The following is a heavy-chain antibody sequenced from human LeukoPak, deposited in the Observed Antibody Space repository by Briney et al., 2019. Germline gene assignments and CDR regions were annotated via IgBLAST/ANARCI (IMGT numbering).Heavy chain of an antibody. CDR3: ARDLCSSTSCPSYYYYMDV. V-gene: IGHV1-69*04. CDR2: IIPILGIA. Sequence: SVKVSCKASGGTFSSYTISWVRQAPGQGLEWMGRIIPILGIANYAQKFQGRVTITADKSTSTAYMELSSLRSEDTAVYYCARDLCSSTSCPSYYYYMDVWGKGTTVTVSS. D-gene: IGHD2-2*01. J-gene: IGHJ6*03. CDR1: GGTFSSYT.